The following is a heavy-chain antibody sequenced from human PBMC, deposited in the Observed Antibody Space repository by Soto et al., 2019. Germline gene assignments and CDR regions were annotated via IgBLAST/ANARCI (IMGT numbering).Heavy chain of an antibody. J-gene: IGHJ3*01. Sequence: QVQLVQSGAEVKKPGASVKVSCKASGYTCTSSGMSWVRQAPGQGLEWMGWMSAHTGSSGYAQRVQGRVTMTTARYTSTAYMELRSLRSDDTAVYYCARAFFYHSSDSRGYSFEAFDFWGPGTLVTVSS. D-gene: IGHD3-22*01. V-gene: IGHV1-18*01. CDR1: GYTCTSSG. CDR2: MSAHTGSS. CDR3: ARAFFYHSSDSRGYSFEAFDF.